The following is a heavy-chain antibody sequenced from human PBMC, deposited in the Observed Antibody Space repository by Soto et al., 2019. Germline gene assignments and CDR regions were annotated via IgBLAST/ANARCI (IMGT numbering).Heavy chain of an antibody. CDR3: TRQSGVPAYYYYYMDV. CDR2: IRSKANSYAT. D-gene: IGHD2-2*01. Sequence: EVQLVESGGGLVQPGGSLKLSCVASGFTFSGSAMHWVRQASGKGLEWVGRIRSKANSYATAYAASVKGRFTISRDDSKNIAYLQMNSLKTEDTAVYYCTRQSGVPAYYYYYMDVWGKGTTVTVSS. J-gene: IGHJ6*03. V-gene: IGHV3-73*01. CDR1: GFTFSGSA.